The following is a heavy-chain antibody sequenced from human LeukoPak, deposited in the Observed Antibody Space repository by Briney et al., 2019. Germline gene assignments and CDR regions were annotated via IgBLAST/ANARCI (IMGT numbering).Heavy chain of an antibody. CDR3: ATLTVASTFDY. CDR1: EFAFSVYE. CDR2: ISSSGDTR. Sequence: GGSLRLSCAASEFAFSVYEMYWVRQAPGKGLEWVSYISSSGDTRYYADSVKGRFTISRDNAKNSLYLQMNSLRAEDTAVYYCATLTVASTFDYWGQGALVTASS. D-gene: IGHD6-19*01. J-gene: IGHJ4*02. V-gene: IGHV3-48*03.